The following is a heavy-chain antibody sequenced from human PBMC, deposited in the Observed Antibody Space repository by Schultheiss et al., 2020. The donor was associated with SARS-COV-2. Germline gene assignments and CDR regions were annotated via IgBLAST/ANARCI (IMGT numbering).Heavy chain of an antibody. CDR2: IYSDNST. V-gene: IGHV3-NL1*01. D-gene: IGHD5-24*01. J-gene: IGHJ6*02. Sequence: GGSLRLSCAASGFTFSSYGMHWVRQAPGKGLEWVAVIYSDNSTYYADSVKGRFTISRDNAKNSLYLQMNSLRAEDTAVYYCARGGRDGYNSVYYYYGMDVWGQGTTVTVSS. CDR1: GFTFSSYG. CDR3: ARGGRDGYNSVYYYYGMDV.